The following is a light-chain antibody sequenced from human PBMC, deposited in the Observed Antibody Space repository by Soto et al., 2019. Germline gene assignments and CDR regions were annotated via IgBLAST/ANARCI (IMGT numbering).Light chain of an antibody. CDR3: QQRSNWQWT. J-gene: IGKJ1*01. CDR1: QSISTN. CDR2: DAS. V-gene: IGKV3-11*01. Sequence: ETLMTQSPANLSLSPGETATLSCRARQSISTNLAWYQQKLGQAPRLLIYDASNRATGIPARFSGSGSGTDSPLTISSLEPEDFAVYYCQQRSNWQWTFGQGTKV.